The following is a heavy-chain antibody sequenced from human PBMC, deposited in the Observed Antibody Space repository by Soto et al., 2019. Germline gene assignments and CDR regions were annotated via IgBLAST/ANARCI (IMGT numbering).Heavy chain of an antibody. J-gene: IGHJ4*02. V-gene: IGHV1-18*01. CDR2: ISAYNGNT. CDR3: ARDQGGRYYY. D-gene: IGHD1-26*01. Sequence: ASVKVSCKTSGGTFSNDIITWVRQAPGQGLEWMGWISAYNGNTNYAQKLQGRVTMTTDTSTSTAYMELRSLRSDDTAVYYCARDQGGRYYYWGQGTLVTVSS. CDR1: GGTFSNDI.